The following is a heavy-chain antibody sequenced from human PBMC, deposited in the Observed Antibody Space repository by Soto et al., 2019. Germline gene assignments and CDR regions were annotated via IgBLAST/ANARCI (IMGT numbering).Heavy chain of an antibody. V-gene: IGHV3-74*01. D-gene: IGHD1-1*01. CDR1: GFTFSAYW. Sequence: GGSLRLTCSVSGFTFSAYWRHWVRQVPGKGLTWVSRISDDGSTATYADSVTGRFVISRYNAKHSLYLEMNTSRADDSGLYYCARGPRVSSTGTGAHWGRGTLVTVSS. CDR2: ISDDGSTA. J-gene: IGHJ4*02. CDR3: ARGPRVSSTGTGAH.